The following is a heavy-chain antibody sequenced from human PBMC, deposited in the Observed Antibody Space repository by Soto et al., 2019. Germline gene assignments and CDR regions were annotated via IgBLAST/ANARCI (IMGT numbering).Heavy chain of an antibody. CDR1: GGSICSYY. V-gene: IGHV4-59*01. J-gene: IGHJ4*02. D-gene: IGHD1-26*01. CDR2: IYYSGST. CDR3: ARRYGGNFDY. Sequence: PSETPSLTCTVSGGSICSYYWSWIRQPPGKGLEWIGYIYYSGSTNYNPSLKSRVTIPVDRSKNQFSLKLSSVTAADTAVYYCARRYGGNFDYWGQGTLVTVSS.